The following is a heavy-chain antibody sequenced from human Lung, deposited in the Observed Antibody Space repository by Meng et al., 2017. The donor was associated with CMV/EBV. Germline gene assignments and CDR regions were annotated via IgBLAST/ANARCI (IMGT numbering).Heavy chain of an antibody. J-gene: IGHJ5*02. CDR3: ARDSRPFGFDP. Sequence: SCKASGGTFSSYTISWVRQAPGQGLEWMGRIIPILGIANYAQKFQGRVTITADKSTSTAYMELSSLRSEDTAVYYCARDSRPFGFDPWGQGTLVTVSS. V-gene: IGHV1-69*04. CDR2: IIPILGIA. CDR1: GGTFSSYT.